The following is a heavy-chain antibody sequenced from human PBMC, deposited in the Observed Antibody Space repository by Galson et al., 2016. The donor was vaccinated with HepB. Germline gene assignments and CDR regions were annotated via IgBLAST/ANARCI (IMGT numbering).Heavy chain of an antibody. CDR3: AAGMGGSNSFYFHY. CDR1: GYTFTSYS. J-gene: IGHJ4*02. CDR2: INAGSGNT. V-gene: IGHV1-3*01. D-gene: IGHD1-26*01. Sequence: SVKVSCKASGYTFTSYSIHWVRQAPGQSLEWMGWINAGSGNTGYSRQFQDRVTFTRDTSASTAYMDLSSLRYEDTAVYLCAAGMGGSNSFYFHYWGQGTLVTVS.